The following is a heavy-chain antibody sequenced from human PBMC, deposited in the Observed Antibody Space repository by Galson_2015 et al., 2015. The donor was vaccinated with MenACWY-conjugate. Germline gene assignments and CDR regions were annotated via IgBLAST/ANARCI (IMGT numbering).Heavy chain of an antibody. CDR1: GFTFSPYW. D-gene: IGHD3-3*01. V-gene: IGHV3-74*01. Sequence: SLRLSCAASGFTFSPYWMHWVRHVPGKGLVWVSRINGDGSTTSYAGSVKGRFTISRDNAKNTLYLQMNSLRAEDTAVYYCARAGYITIFGTYGMDVWVQGTTVTVSS. CDR3: ARAGYITIFGTYGMDV. J-gene: IGHJ6*02. CDR2: INGDGSTT.